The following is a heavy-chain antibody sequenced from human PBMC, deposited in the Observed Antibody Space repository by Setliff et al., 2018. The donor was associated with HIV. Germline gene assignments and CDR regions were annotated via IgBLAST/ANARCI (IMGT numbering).Heavy chain of an antibody. J-gene: IGHJ4*02. Sequence: GASVKVSCKTSGYTFIDYYIHWVRQAPGQGLEWMGWIYPDTGGTNYAQKFQGRVTMTRDTSISTAYMELSSLRADDTAVYYCAKSLLVAGNDYWGQGTLVTVSS. V-gene: IGHV1-2*02. CDR3: AKSLLVAGNDY. CDR2: IYPDTGGT. CDR1: GYTFIDYY. D-gene: IGHD2-8*02.